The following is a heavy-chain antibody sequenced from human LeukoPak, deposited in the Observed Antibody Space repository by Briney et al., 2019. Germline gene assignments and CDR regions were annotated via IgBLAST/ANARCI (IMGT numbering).Heavy chain of an antibody. V-gene: IGHV1-18*01. CDR3: ARDSGEAARDYYYYYMDV. Sequence: ASVKVSCKASGYTFTSNGISWVRQAPGQGLEWMGWISAYNGHTNYAQNLQGRVTMTTDTPTSTAYMELRSLRSDDTAVYYCARDSGEAARDYYYYYMDVWGKGTTVTVSS. D-gene: IGHD6-6*01. CDR2: ISAYNGHT. CDR1: GYTFTSNG. J-gene: IGHJ6*03.